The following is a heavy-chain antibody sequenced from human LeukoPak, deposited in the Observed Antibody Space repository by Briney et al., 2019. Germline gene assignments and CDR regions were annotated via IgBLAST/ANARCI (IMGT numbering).Heavy chain of an antibody. Sequence: PSETLSLTCTVSGGSISSSSYYWGWIRQPPGKGLEWIGSIYYSGSTYYNPSLKSRVTISVDTSKNQFSLKLSSVTAADTAVYYCARLNIVVVPAATRFDYWGQGTLVTVSS. V-gene: IGHV4-39*01. CDR3: ARLNIVVVPAATRFDY. CDR2: IYYSGST. CDR1: GGSISSSSYY. D-gene: IGHD2-2*01. J-gene: IGHJ4*02.